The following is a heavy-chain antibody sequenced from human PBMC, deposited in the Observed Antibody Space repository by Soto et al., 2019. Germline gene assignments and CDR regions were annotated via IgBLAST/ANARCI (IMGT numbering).Heavy chain of an antibody. Sequence: SETLSLTCTVSGGSVSSGSYYWSWIRQPPGKGLEWIGYIYYSGSTNYNPSLKSRVTISVDTSKNQFSLKLSSVTAADTAVYYCARILMAAAGWFDPWGQGTLVTVS. J-gene: IGHJ5*02. CDR1: GGSVSSGSYY. CDR3: ARILMAAAGWFDP. CDR2: IYYSGST. V-gene: IGHV4-61*01. D-gene: IGHD6-25*01.